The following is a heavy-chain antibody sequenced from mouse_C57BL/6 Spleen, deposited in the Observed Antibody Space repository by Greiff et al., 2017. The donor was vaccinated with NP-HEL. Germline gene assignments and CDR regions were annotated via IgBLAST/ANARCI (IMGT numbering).Heavy chain of an antibody. J-gene: IGHJ2*01. CDR3: ARSGRRYYFDY. CDR1: GYTFTSYW. D-gene: IGHD2-12*01. Sequence: QVQLQQPGAELVKPGASVKLSCKASGYTFTSYWMYWVKQRPGQGLEWIGMIHPNSGSTNYNEKLKSKATLTVDKSSSTAYTQLSSLQSEDSAVYYGARSGRRYYFDYWGQGTTLTVSS. CDR2: IHPNSGST. V-gene: IGHV1-64*01.